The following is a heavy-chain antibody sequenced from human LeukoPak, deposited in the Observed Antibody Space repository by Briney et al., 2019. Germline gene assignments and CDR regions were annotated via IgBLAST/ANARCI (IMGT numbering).Heavy chain of an antibody. CDR1: GDSINNNNYY. J-gene: IGHJ4*02. CDR3: AREGSDFWSGPYYFDY. V-gene: IGHV4-39*02. D-gene: IGHD3-3*01. Sequence: SETLSLTCTVSGDSINNNNYYWGWIRQPPGKGLEWIGNIYYNGRTYYSPSLKSRGTISVDTSNNQFSLKLSSVTAADTAVYYCAREGSDFWSGPYYFDYWGQGTLVTVSS. CDR2: IYYNGRT.